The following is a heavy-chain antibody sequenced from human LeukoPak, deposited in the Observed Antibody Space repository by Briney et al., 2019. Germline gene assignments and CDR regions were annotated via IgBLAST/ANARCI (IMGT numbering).Heavy chain of an antibody. D-gene: IGHD3-22*01. J-gene: IGHJ5*02. CDR1: GFTFSNCW. CDR2: INSDGINT. Sequence: GGSLRLSCAASGFTFSNCWMHWVRQAPGKGLVWVSRINSDGINTSYADSVKGRFTISRDNAKNTLNLQMNSLRAEDTAVYYCARDLGQYYDTSDNWFDPWGQGILVTVSS. CDR3: ARDLGQYYDTSDNWFDP. V-gene: IGHV3-74*01.